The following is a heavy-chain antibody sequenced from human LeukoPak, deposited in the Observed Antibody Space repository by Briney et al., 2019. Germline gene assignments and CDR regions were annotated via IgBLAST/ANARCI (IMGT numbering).Heavy chain of an antibody. J-gene: IGHJ4*02. V-gene: IGHV3-7*01. Sequence: GGSLRLSCAASGFTFSSCWMTWVRQAPGKGLEWVASIVEDGSQKYYVDSVKGRFTISRDNAKNSLYLQINSLEAEDTAVYYCARDVIGGDTLDSWGQGTLVTVSS. CDR1: GFTFSSCW. CDR2: IVEDGSQK. CDR3: ARDVIGGDTLDS. D-gene: IGHD2-21*02.